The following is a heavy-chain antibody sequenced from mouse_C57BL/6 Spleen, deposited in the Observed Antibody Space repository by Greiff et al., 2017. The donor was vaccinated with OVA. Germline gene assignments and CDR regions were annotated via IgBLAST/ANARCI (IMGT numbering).Heavy chain of an antibody. V-gene: IGHV3-6*01. CDR1: GYSITSGYY. D-gene: IGHD2-3*01. Sequence: VQLKESGPGLVKPSQSLSLTCSVTGYSITSGYYWNWIRQFPGNKLEWMGYISYDGSNNYNPSLKNRISITRDTSKNQFFLKLNSVTTEDTATYYCARDRSWDGYFDYWGQGTTLTVSS. CDR2: ISYDGSN. J-gene: IGHJ2*01. CDR3: ARDRSWDGYFDY.